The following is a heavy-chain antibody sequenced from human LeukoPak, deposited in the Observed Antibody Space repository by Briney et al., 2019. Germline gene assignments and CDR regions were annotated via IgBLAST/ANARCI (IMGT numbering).Heavy chain of an antibody. CDR1: GFTVSSNY. Sequence: GGSLRLSCAASGFTVSSNYMSWVRQAPGKGLEWVSVIYSGGSTYYADSVKGRFTISRDNSKNTLSLQMNSLRAEDTAVYYCAKSITMFGVVRYFDYWGQGALVTVSS. CDR2: IYSGGST. J-gene: IGHJ4*02. V-gene: IGHV3-53*01. CDR3: AKSITMFGVVRYFDY. D-gene: IGHD3-3*01.